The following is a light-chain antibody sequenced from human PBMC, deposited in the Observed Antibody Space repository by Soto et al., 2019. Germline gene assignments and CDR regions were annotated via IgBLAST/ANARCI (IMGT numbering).Light chain of an antibody. V-gene: IGKV3-20*01. J-gene: IGKJ2*02. CDR1: QSVSRRY. CDR3: QQYDSKPGT. CDR2: GAS. Sequence: EIVLTQFPGTLSLSPGERATLSCKASQSVSRRYFAWYQQKPGQAPRLLIYGASSRATGIPDRFSGSGSGTDFTLTISRLEPEDFATYYCQQYDSKPGTCGQGTKVEIK.